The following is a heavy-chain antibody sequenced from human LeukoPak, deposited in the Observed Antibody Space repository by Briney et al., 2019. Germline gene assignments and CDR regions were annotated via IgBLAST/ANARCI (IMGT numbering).Heavy chain of an antibody. J-gene: IGHJ4*02. CDR2: IAFDGGSK. D-gene: IGHD1-26*01. CDR1: GFTFSGQA. Sequence: GGSLRLSCAASGFTFSGQAMHWVRQAPGKGLEWLAVIAFDGGSKYYADFVKGRFTISRDNSKNTLYLQMNSLRAEDTAVYYCATEGGYSGSSPDYWGQGTLVTVSS. V-gene: IGHV3-30*04. CDR3: ATEGGYSGSSPDY.